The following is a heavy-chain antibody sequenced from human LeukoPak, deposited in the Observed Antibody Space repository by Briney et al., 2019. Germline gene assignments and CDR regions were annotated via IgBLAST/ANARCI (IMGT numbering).Heavy chain of an antibody. J-gene: IGHJ4*02. CDR1: GFTYRSYA. D-gene: IGHD1-1*01. CDR3: ARIHNLGILAHFDY. CDR2: INSGGSTL. Sequence: GGSLRLFYAASGFTYRSYAMKWVSQAPGKGLEWVSYINSGGSTLYYADSVKGRFTISRDNAKNSLYLQMNSLRAEDTAVYYCARIHNLGILAHFDYWGQGTLVTVSS. V-gene: IGHV3-48*03.